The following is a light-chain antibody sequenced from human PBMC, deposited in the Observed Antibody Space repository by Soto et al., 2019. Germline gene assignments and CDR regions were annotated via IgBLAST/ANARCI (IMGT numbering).Light chain of an antibody. CDR3: QQGYDPPIT. CDR2: AAS. CDR1: QSISSY. J-gene: IGKJ5*01. V-gene: IGKV1-39*01. Sequence: DIRLTQSPSSLSASVGDRVTITCRAIQSISSYLNCYQQKPGTPPQLMIYAASSLQSGLPSRFSGSASATDFPLTISSLPPEDFATYFWQQGYDPPITFGQGTRLEI.